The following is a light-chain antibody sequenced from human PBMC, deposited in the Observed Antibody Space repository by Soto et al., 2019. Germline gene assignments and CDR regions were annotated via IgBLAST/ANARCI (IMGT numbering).Light chain of an antibody. CDR3: AAWDASLISCV. V-gene: IGLV1-47*02. J-gene: IGLJ1*01. CDR1: SSNIGSYP. CDR2: SDD. Sequence: QSVLTQSPSASGTPGQRVTISCYGSSSNIGSYPVYWYQQLPGTAPKLLINSDDQRPSGVPDRFSASKSGTSASLAISGLRSEDEADYYCAAWDASLISCVFGSGTKVTVL.